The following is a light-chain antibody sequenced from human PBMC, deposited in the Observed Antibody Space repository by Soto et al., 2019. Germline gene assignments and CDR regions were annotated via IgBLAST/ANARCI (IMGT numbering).Light chain of an antibody. V-gene: IGKV3-15*01. CDR3: QQYDNWPPRT. Sequence: EIVVTQSPATLSVSPGERATLFCRASQTISSNLAWYQQKPGQAPRLLIYGASTRATGIPARFSGSGSGTEFTLTISSLQSEDFAVYYCQQYDNWPPRTFGPGTKVDIK. CDR1: QTISSN. J-gene: IGKJ3*01. CDR2: GAS.